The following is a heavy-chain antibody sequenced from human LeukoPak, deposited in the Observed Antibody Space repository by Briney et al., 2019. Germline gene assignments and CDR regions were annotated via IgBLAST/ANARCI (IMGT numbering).Heavy chain of an antibody. CDR2: IYYSGST. J-gene: IGHJ4*02. D-gene: IGHD3-10*01. CDR3: AREASRAGTYYLDY. V-gene: IGHV4-59*01. Sequence: SETLSLTCTVSGGSINSYYWSWIRQPPGKGLEWIGYIYYSGSTSYNPSLKSRVTISVDASRNQFSLKLRSVTAADTAVYFCAREASRAGTYYLDYWGQGTLLTVSS. CDR1: GGSINSYY.